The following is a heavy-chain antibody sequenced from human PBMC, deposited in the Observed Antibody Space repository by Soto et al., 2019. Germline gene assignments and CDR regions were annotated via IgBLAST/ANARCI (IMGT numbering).Heavy chain of an antibody. Sequence: QVQLVQSGAEVKKPGASVKVSCKASGGTFSSYAISWVRQAPGQGLEWMGGIIPIFGTANYAQKFQGRVTITADKPTSTAYMELGSLSSEDPAVYYCAQVLAAAGTEKHYYYGMDVWVQGTTVTASS. CDR1: GGTFSSYA. J-gene: IGHJ6*02. V-gene: IGHV1-69*06. CDR2: IIPIFGTA. CDR3: AQVLAAAGTEKHYYYGMDV. D-gene: IGHD6-13*01.